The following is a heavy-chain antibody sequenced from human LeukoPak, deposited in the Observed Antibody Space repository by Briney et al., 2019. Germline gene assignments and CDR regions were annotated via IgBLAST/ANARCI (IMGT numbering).Heavy chain of an antibody. J-gene: IGHJ6*03. V-gene: IGHV1-2*02. CDR3: AREATVVRNYYYYYVDV. CDR1: GYTFTDYY. CDR2: INPNSGGT. D-gene: IGHD4-23*01. Sequence: ASVKVSCKASGYTFTDYYIHWFRQAPGQGLEWMGWINPNSGGTNYAQKFQGRVTMTRDTSISTAYMELSRLRSDDTAVYYCAREATVVRNYYYYYVDVWGKGTTVTVSS.